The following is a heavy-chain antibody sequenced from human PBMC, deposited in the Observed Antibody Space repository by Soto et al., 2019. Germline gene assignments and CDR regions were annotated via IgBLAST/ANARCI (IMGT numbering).Heavy chain of an antibody. D-gene: IGHD2-21*02. CDR2: ISYDGSNK. CDR1: GFAFRTFG. J-gene: IGHJ3*02. Sequence: PGGSLRLSCAASGFAFRTFGMHWVRQAPGKGLEWVAIISYDGSNKYYADSVKGRFTISRDNSKNTLYLQMNSLRAEDTAVYYCARAGGGDSRSAFDIWGQGTMVTVSS. CDR3: ARAGGGDSRSAFDI. V-gene: IGHV3-30*03.